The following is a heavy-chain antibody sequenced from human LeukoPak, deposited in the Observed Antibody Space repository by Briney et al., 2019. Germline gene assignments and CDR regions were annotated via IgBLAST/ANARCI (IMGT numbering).Heavy chain of an antibody. J-gene: IGHJ4*02. Sequence: GGSLRLSCAASGFTFSNYWMSWVRQAPGKGLEWVANIKQDGSEKYYVDSVKGRFTVSRDNAQNSLYLQMNSVRGEDTAVYYCARDLGIDRFDCWGQGSLVTVSS. CDR2: IKQDGSEK. CDR1: GFTFSNYW. V-gene: IGHV3-7*01. D-gene: IGHD1-26*01. CDR3: ARDLGIDRFDC.